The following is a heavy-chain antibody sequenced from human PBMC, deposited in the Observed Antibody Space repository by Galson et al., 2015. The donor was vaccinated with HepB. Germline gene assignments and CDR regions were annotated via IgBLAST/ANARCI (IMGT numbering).Heavy chain of an antibody. CDR3: ARHSNPGGYCSSTSCSMGDYYYYGMDV. V-gene: IGHV5-51*01. CDR1: GYSFTSYW. J-gene: IGHJ6*02. Sequence: QSGAEVKKPGESLKISCKGSGYSFTSYWIGWVRQMPGKGLEWMGIIYPGDSDTRYSPSFQGQVTISADKSISTAYLQWSSLKASDTAMYYCARHSNPGGYCSSTSCSMGDYYYYGMDVWGQGTTVTVSS. D-gene: IGHD2-2*01. CDR2: IYPGDSDT.